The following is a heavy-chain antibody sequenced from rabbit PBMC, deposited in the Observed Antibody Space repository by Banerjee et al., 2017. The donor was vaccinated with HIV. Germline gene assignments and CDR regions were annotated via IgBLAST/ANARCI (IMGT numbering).Heavy chain of an antibody. V-gene: IGHV1S40*01. J-gene: IGHJ4*01. CDR1: GFDLSSYS. CDR2: IYTNNGAT. CDR3: ARIGYAGYTDWAYGFNL. Sequence: QSLEESGGGLVKPEGSLTLTCKASGFDLSSYSMCWVRQAPGKGLEWIACIYTNNGATWYASWAKGRFTISKTSSTTVTLQMTSLTAADTATYFCARIGYAGYTDWAYGFNLWGPGTLVTVS. D-gene: IGHD7-1*01.